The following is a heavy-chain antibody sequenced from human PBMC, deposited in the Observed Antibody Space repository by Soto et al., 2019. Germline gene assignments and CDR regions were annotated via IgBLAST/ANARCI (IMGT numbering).Heavy chain of an antibody. J-gene: IGHJ6*02. CDR2: IWDDGSNK. V-gene: IGHV3-33*01. D-gene: IGHD5-12*01. CDR1: GFTFSSYG. Sequence: QVQLVESGGGVVQPGRSLRLSCAASGFTFSSYGMHWVRQAPGKGLEWVAVIWDDGSNKYYADSVKGRFTISRDNSKNTLYLQMNSLRAEDTAVYYCARGSYSGYERLRVWRDYYCYYGMDVWGQGTTVTVSS. CDR3: ARGSYSGYERLRVWRDYYCYYGMDV.